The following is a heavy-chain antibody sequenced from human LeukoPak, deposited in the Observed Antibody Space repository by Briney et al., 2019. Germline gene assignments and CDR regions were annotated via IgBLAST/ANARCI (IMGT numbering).Heavy chain of an antibody. CDR1: GFTFSSYW. V-gene: IGHV3-74*01. J-gene: IGHJ4*02. Sequence: GGSLRLSCAASGFTFSSYWMHWVRQAPGKGLEWVSRINSDGGSTTYADSVKGRFTISRDNAKNTMYLQMSSLRADDSAVHYCGRGGLTGQMAAFDYWGQGALVTVST. CDR3: GRGGLTGQMAAFDY. D-gene: IGHD3-9*01. CDR2: INSDGGST.